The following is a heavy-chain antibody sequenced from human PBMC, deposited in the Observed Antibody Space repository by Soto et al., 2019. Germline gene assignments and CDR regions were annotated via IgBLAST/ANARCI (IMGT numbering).Heavy chain of an antibody. CDR1: GYTFTSYY. CDR3: AREGYCSGGSCYGSDY. CDR2: INPSGGST. Sequence: ASVKVSCKASGYTFTSYYMHWVRQAPGQGLEWMGIINPSGGSTSYAQKFQGRVTMTRDTSTSTVYMELSSLRSEDTAVYYCAREGYCSGGSCYGSDYWGQGTLVTVSS. D-gene: IGHD2-15*01. J-gene: IGHJ4*02. V-gene: IGHV1-46*01.